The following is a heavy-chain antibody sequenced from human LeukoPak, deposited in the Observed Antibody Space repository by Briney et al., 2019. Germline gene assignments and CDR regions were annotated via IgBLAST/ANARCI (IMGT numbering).Heavy chain of an antibody. D-gene: IGHD3-10*01. CDR3: ARGSFGELFFDY. CDR2: IYYSGST. Sequence: ETLSLTCTVSGGSISSSSYYWGWLRQPPGKGLEWIGSIYYSGSTYYNPSLKSRVTIYVDTSKNQFSLKLSSVTAADTAVYYCARGSFGELFFDYWGQGTLVTVSS. V-gene: IGHV4-39*07. CDR1: GGSISSSSYY. J-gene: IGHJ4*02.